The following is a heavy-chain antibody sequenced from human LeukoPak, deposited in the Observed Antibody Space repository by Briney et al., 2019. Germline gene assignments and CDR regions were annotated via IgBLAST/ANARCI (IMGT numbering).Heavy chain of an antibody. J-gene: IGHJ6*02. V-gene: IGHV4-4*02. CDR1: GGSTSSNNW. CDR3: ARRASYYAMDV. Sequence: SETLSLTCAVSGGSTSSNNWWSWVRQPPGKGLEWIGEIYHSGSTNYNPSLKGRVTISVDKSKNQFSLKLTSVTAADTAVYYCARRASYYAMDVWGHGTTVTVSS. CDR2: IYHSGST.